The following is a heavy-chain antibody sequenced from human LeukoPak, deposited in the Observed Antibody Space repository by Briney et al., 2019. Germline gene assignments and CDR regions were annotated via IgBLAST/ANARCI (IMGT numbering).Heavy chain of an antibody. CDR1: GYTFTDYY. V-gene: IGHV1-2*02. J-gene: IGHJ4*02. CDR2: IHPNSGGT. CDR3: ARSYGYSSGWYGAYYFDY. Sequence: GASVKVSCKASGYTFTDYYMHWVRQAPGQGLEWLGWIHPNSGGTNYAQKFQGRVTMTRDTSISTVYMELSRLRSDDTAVYFCARSYGYSSGWYGAYYFDYWGQGTLVTVSS. D-gene: IGHD6-19*01.